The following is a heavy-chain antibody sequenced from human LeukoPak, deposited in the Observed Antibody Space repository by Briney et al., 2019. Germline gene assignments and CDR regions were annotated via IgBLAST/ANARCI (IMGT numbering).Heavy chain of an antibody. CDR3: TTESGSGYYYYYYHIDV. D-gene: IGHD3-22*01. Sequence: GGSLRLSCVASGFMFSKAWMSWVRQAPGKGLEWVGRIKSKSDGGTTDYAAPVKGRFTISRDDSKNTLYLQMNSLKTEDTAMYYCTTESGSGYYYYYYHIDVWGKGTTVTISS. CDR1: GFMFSKAW. J-gene: IGHJ6*03. V-gene: IGHV3-15*01. CDR2: IKSKSDGGTT.